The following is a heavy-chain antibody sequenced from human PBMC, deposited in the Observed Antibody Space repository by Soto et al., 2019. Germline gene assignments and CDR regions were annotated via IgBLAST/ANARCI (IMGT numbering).Heavy chain of an antibody. J-gene: IGHJ3*02. D-gene: IGHD3-16*01. CDR3: TRRRKIGANRMTQVISNGGFDI. Sequence: EVQLVESGGGLVQPGGSLQISCAASGFTFSASAMHWVRQASGKGLEWVGRIKSKANNYAIAYAESVKGRVTISRDDSKNTTYLQISSLTTEDTDVYYCTRRRKIGANRMTQVISNGGFDIGGQGTMVAVSS. V-gene: IGHV3-73*01. CDR1: GFTFSASA. CDR2: IKSKANNYAI.